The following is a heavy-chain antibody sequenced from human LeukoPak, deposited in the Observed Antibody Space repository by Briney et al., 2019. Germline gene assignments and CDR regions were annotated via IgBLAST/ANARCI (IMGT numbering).Heavy chain of an antibody. Sequence: SETLSLTCAVYGGSFSGYYWSWIRQPPGKGLEWIGEINHSGSTNYNPSLKSRVTISVDTSKNQFSLKLSSVTAADTAVYYCARGSGYDPGYFDLWGRGTLVTVSS. J-gene: IGHJ2*01. V-gene: IGHV4-34*01. CDR3: ARGSGYDPGYFDL. CDR2: INHSGST. CDR1: GGSFSGYY. D-gene: IGHD5-12*01.